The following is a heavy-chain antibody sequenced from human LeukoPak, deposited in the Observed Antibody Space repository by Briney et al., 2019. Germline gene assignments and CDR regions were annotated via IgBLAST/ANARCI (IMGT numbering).Heavy chain of an antibody. J-gene: IGHJ1*01. V-gene: IGHV3-33*08. D-gene: IGHD6-19*01. CDR2: IWHDGRNK. CDR1: GFTFSSYY. CDR3: ATNRGSDEAIQH. Sequence: GGSLRLSCGVSGFTFSSYYIHCVRQAPGKGLEWVAGIWHDGRNKYYADSVKGRFTSYRDNSKNTVLLQMNSLRAEDTAIYSRATNRGSDEAIQHWGQGTLVTVSS.